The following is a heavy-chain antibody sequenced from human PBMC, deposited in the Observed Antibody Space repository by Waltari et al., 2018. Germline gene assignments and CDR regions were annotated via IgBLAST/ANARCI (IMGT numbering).Heavy chain of an antibody. D-gene: IGHD3-10*01. Sequence: QVQLVQSGAEVKKPGASVKVSCKASGYTFTSYGISWVRQAPGHGLEWMGWISAYNGNTNYAQKLQGRVTMTTDTSTSTAYMELRSLRSDDTAVYYCARGLIYYGSGSLAGGDAFDIWGQGTMVTVSS. CDR2: ISAYNGNT. V-gene: IGHV1-18*01. CDR3: ARGLIYYGSGSLAGGDAFDI. CDR1: GYTFTSYG. J-gene: IGHJ3*02.